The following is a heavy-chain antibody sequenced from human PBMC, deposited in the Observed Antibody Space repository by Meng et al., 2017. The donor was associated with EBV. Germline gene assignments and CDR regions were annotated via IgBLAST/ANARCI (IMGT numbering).Heavy chain of an antibody. V-gene: IGHV1-69*10. D-gene: IGHD5-24*01. CDR2: IIPILGIA. J-gene: IGHJ4*02. CDR1: GGHFSSYA. CDR3: ARERPGGMATTPYFDY. Sequence: QVLLVRSGAEVKKPGSSVQVCCKALGGHFSSYAIRWVRQAPGQGLECMGGIIPILGIANYEQKFQGRATITADKSTSTAYMELSSLRSEDTAVYYCARERPGGMATTPYFDYWGQGTLVTVSS.